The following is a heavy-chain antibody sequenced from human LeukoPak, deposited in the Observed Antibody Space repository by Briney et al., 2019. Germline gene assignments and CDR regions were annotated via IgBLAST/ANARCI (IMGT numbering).Heavy chain of an antibody. V-gene: IGHV1-8*01. CDR3: ARVVMKASYSYYMDV. Sequence: AAVTVSCKASGYTFSDYDVNWVRQAPGQGLEWMGWMNPNSGDTDYAQKFQGRVTITRSNTKKTVYMELRRLRAEDTAVYFCARVVMKASYSYYMDVWGKGTTIT. J-gene: IGHJ6*03. CDR1: GYTFSDYD. CDR2: MNPNSGDT. D-gene: IGHD2-21*01.